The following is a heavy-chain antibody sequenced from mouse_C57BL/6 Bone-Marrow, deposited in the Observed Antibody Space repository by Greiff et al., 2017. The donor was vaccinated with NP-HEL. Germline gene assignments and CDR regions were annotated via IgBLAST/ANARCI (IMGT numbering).Heavy chain of an antibody. Sequence: EVQVVESGGGLVKPGGSLKLSCAASGFTFSDYGMHWVRQAPEKGLEWVAYISSGSSTIYYADTVKGRFTISRDNAKNTLFLQMTSLRSEDTAMYYCARIYYYGSSYDWYFDVWGTGTTVTVSS. V-gene: IGHV5-17*01. CDR3: ARIYYYGSSYDWYFDV. J-gene: IGHJ1*03. CDR1: GFTFSDYG. CDR2: ISSGSSTI. D-gene: IGHD1-1*01.